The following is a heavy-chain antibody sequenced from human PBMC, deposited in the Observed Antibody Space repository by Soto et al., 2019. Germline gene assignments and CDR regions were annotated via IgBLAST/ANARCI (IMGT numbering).Heavy chain of an antibody. J-gene: IGHJ4*02. Sequence: QVQLQESGPGLVKPSETLSLTCTVSGGSVSSGSYYWSWIRQPPGKGLEWIGYIYYSGSTNYNPSLKSRVTISVDTSKNQFSLKLSSVTAADTAVYYCASTPRSSGYPFDYWGQGTLVTVSS. V-gene: IGHV4-61*01. D-gene: IGHD3-22*01. CDR1: GGSVSSGSYY. CDR2: IYYSGST. CDR3: ASTPRSSGYPFDY.